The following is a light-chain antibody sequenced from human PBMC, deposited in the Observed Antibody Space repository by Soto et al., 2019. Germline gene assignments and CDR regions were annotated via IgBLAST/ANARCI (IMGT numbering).Light chain of an antibody. J-gene: IGLJ1*01. CDR1: SSNIGSNT. CDR2: SNN. Sequence: QSVLTQPPSASGTPGQRVTISCSGSSSNIGSNTVNWYQQLPGTDPKLLIYSNNQRPSGVPDRFSGSKSGTSASLAISGLQSEDEADYYCAAWDDSLNGQVFGTGTKVTVL. V-gene: IGLV1-44*01. CDR3: AAWDDSLNGQV.